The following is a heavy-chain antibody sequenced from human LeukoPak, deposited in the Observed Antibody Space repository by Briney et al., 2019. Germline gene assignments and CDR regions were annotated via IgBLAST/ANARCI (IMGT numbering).Heavy chain of an antibody. V-gene: IGHV3-11*01. CDR2: ITSSGTTT. CDR1: GFSFSDSY. CDR3: ARDTDYGDPY. Sequence: PGGSLRPSCSASGFSFSDSYMSWFRLSPEKGLEWIAYITSSGTTTEYADSVKGRFTISRVNAKNSLYLQMNSLRSEDTAVYYCARDTDYGDPYWGQGTLVTVSS. J-gene: IGHJ4*02. D-gene: IGHD4/OR15-4a*01.